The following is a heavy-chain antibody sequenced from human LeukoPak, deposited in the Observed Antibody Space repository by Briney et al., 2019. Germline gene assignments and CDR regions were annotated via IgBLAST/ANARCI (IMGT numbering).Heavy chain of an antibody. D-gene: IGHD1/OR15-1a*01. CDR3: VKVSNSDWNMFFGH. Sequence: PGGSLRLSCAASGFTFSNFVLNWVRQAPGKGLEWVASISKNGDTTHYVDSVKGRFAIFRDNSRNTLFLQMSSLRVEDTAVYHCVKVSNSDWNMFFGHWGPGSLVTVSS. CDR2: ISKNGDTT. CDR1: GFTFSNFV. J-gene: IGHJ4*02. V-gene: IGHV3-23*01.